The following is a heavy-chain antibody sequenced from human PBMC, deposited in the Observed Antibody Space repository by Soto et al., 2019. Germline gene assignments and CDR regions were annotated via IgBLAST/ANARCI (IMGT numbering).Heavy chain of an antibody. CDR2: INHSGST. CDR1: GGSFSGYY. V-gene: IGHV4-34*01. J-gene: IGHJ6*02. CDR3: ARRGGSPSGYYYYAMDV. D-gene: IGHD6-6*01. Sequence: SETLSLTCAVYGGSFSGYYWSWIRQPPGKGLEWIGEINHSGSTNYNPSLKSRVTVSVDTSKNQFSLKLSSVTAADTAVYYCARRGGSPSGYYYYAMDVWGQGTTVTV.